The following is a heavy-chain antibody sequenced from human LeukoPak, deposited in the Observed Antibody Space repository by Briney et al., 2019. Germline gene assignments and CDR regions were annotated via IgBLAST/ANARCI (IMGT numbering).Heavy chain of an antibody. J-gene: IGHJ6*03. CDR2: ISSSSSYI. CDR1: GFTFSSYS. Sequence: PGGSLRLSCATSGFTFSSYSMNWVRQAPGKGLEWASSISSSSSYIYYADSVKGRFTISRDNAKNSLYLQMNSLRAEDTAVYYCARVGPYPYYMDVWGKGTTVTVSS. CDR3: ARVGPYPYYMDV. V-gene: IGHV3-21*01.